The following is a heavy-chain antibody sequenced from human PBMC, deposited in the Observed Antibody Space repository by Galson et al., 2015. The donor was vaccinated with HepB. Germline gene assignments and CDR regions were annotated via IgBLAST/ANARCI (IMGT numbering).Heavy chain of an antibody. Sequence: SLRLSCAASGFTFSRHTMSWVRQTPGQGLQWVSYISTNGATIHYADSVKGRFTVARDNARNTMFLQMNTLRAEDTAIYYCATTLFGRGAYWTFEIWGQGTLVTVSS. CDR2: ISTNGATI. CDR3: ATTLFGRGAYWTFEI. V-gene: IGHV3-48*04. D-gene: IGHD3-9*01. CDR1: GFTFSRHT. J-gene: IGHJ3*02.